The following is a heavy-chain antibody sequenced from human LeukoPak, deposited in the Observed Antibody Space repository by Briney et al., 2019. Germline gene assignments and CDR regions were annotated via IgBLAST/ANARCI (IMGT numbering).Heavy chain of an antibody. CDR2: ISAYNGNT. D-gene: IGHD2-2*02. V-gene: IGHV1-18*01. Sequence: GASVKVSCKASGYTFTSYGISGVRQAPGQGLEWMGWISAYNGNTNYAQKLQGRVTMTTDTSTSTAYMELRSLRSDDTAVYYCARNVVGDCSSTSCYTDYWGQGTLVTVSS. CDR3: ARNVVGDCSSTSCYTDY. J-gene: IGHJ4*02. CDR1: GYTFTSYG.